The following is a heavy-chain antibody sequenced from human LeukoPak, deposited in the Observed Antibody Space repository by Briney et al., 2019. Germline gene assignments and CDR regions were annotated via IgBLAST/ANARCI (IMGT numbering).Heavy chain of an antibody. CDR2: IYYSGST. CDR1: GGSISSSSYY. V-gene: IGHV4-39*07. Sequence: PSETLSLTFTVSGGSISSSSYYWGWIRQPPGKGLEWIGSIYYSGSTYYNPSLKSRVTISVDTSKNQFSLKLSSVTAADTAVYYCARDYLFDSSGYYPVRYFDYWGQGTLVTVSS. J-gene: IGHJ4*02. CDR3: ARDYLFDSSGYYPVRYFDY. D-gene: IGHD3-22*01.